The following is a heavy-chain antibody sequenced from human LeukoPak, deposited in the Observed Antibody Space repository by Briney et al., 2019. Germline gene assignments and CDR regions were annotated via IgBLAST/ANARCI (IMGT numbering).Heavy chain of an antibody. CDR3: ARLTGYSSESWFDP. V-gene: IGHV4-39*07. Sequence: PSETLSLTCTVSGGSISSSSYYWGWIRQPPGKGLEWIGNMYYSGSTYYNPSLKSRVTISVDTSNNQFSLKLSSVTAADTAVYYCARLTGYSSESWFDPWGQGTLVTVSS. CDR1: GGSISSSSYY. D-gene: IGHD3-9*01. J-gene: IGHJ5*02. CDR2: MYYSGST.